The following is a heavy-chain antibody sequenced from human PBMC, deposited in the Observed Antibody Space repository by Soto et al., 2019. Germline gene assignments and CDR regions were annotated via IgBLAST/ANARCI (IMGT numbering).Heavy chain of an antibody. J-gene: IGHJ6*02. Sequence: EMQLLESGGGLVQPGGSLRLSCAASEFTFSDYAMAWVRQAPGRGLEWVSTISGRGGGTYYADSVKGRFTISRDNSKSTVFLQMRSLRAEDTALYFCAKVGIVVVLAAVPDAMDVWGQGTTVTVSS. CDR2: ISGRGGGT. CDR3: AKVGIVVVLAAVPDAMDV. CDR1: EFTFSDYA. V-gene: IGHV3-23*01. D-gene: IGHD2-15*01.